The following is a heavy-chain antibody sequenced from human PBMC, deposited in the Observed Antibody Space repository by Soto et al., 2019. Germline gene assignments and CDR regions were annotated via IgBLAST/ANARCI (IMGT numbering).Heavy chain of an antibody. Sequence: EVQLLESGGGLVQPGGSLRLSCAASGFTFSNYAVTWVRQAPGQGLEWASTISGSGGSTYYADSVKGRFTISRDNSKNTLYLQMNSLRAEDTAVYYCAKDQGSSWYEIDYWGQGTLVTVSS. CDR3: AKDQGSSWYEIDY. CDR2: ISGSGGST. V-gene: IGHV3-23*01. J-gene: IGHJ4*02. D-gene: IGHD6-13*01. CDR1: GFTFSNYA.